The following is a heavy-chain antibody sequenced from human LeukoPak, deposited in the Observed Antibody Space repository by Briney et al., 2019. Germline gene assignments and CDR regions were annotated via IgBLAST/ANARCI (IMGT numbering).Heavy chain of an antibody. Sequence: GKSLKISCQGFGYSFTSYWIGWVRQMPGKGMEWMGVIYPGDSRIRYNPSLQGQVTISVDKSISTAYLQWVSLRASDSAMYYCACRDLTSTWSFPWGQGTLVTVSS. J-gene: IGHJ5*02. CDR2: IYPGDSRI. CDR1: GYSFTSYW. D-gene: IGHD6-13*01. V-gene: IGHV5-51*01. CDR3: ACRDLTSTWSFP.